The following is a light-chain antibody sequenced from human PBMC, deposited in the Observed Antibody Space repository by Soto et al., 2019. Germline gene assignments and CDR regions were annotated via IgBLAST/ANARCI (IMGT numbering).Light chain of an antibody. J-gene: IGLJ3*02. Sequence: QSVLTQPPSVSAAPGQKVTMSCSGSSSNIGSNFVSWYQHHPGTAPNLLIYENNRRRSGIPDRFSGSKSGTSATLGITGLQTGDEADYYCATCDSSLSVVVFGGGIQLTVL. CDR3: ATCDSSLSVVV. CDR2: ENN. CDR1: SSNIGSNF. V-gene: IGLV1-51*02.